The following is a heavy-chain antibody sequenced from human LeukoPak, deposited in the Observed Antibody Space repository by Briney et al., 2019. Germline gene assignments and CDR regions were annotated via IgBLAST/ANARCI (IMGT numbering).Heavy chain of an antibody. Sequence: SETLSLTCAVYGGSFSGYYWSWIRQPPGKGLEWIGEIKHSGSTDYSPSLKSRVTISIHTSKNQFSLRLSSVTAADTAVYYCATMMYGSGNYYNSDYWGQGTLVTVSS. V-gene: IGHV4-34*01. CDR3: ATMMYGSGNYYNSDY. D-gene: IGHD3-10*01. CDR1: GGSFSGYY. J-gene: IGHJ4*02. CDR2: IKHSGST.